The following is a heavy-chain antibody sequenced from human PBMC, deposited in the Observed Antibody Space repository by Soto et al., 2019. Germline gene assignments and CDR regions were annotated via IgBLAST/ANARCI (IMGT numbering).Heavy chain of an antibody. V-gene: IGHV3-21*01. CDR1: GFTFSSYS. CDR3: ASTYGDYGYYGMDV. CDR2: ISSSSSYI. J-gene: IGHJ6*02. D-gene: IGHD4-17*01. Sequence: EVQLVESGGGLGKPGGSLRLSCAASGFTFSSYSMNWVRQAPGKGLEWVSSISSSSSYIYYADSVKGRFTISRDNAKNSLYLQMNSLRAEDTAVYYCASTYGDYGYYGMDVWGQGTTVTVSS.